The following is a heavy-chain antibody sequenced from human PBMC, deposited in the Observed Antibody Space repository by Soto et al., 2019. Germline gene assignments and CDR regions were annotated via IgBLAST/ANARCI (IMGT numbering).Heavy chain of an antibody. J-gene: IGHJ3*02. CDR2: ISSSSRYI. CDR1: GFTFSSYS. CDR3: AKANDYAILDAFDI. D-gene: IGHD4-17*01. Sequence: GGSLRLSCGASGFTFSSYSMNWVRQAPGKGLEWVSSISSSSRYIYYADSVKGRFTISRDNAKNSLYLQMNSLRAEDTALYYCAKANDYAILDAFDIWGQGTMVTVSS. V-gene: IGHV3-21*04.